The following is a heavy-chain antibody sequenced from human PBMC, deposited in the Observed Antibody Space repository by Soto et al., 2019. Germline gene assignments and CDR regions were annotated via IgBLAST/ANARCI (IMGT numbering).Heavy chain of an antibody. CDR2: MYPGDSDT. V-gene: IGHV5-51*01. CDR3: ASATTETWPN. CDR1: GYSFTSFW. J-gene: IGHJ4*02. D-gene: IGHD1-1*01. Sequence: GESLKISCKGSGYSFTSFWIGWVRQMPGKGLEWMGIMYPGDSDTRYSPSFQGQVTISADKSISTAYLQWSSLKASDTAMYYCASATTETWPNWGQGTLVTDSS.